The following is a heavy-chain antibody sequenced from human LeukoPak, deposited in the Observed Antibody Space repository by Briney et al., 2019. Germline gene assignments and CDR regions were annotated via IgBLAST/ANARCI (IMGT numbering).Heavy chain of an antibody. V-gene: IGHV4-39*07. CDR1: GGSISSSSYY. J-gene: IGHJ4*02. CDR3: AREPRSGRYFDWIQHRGAQYYFDY. D-gene: IGHD3-9*01. Sequence: SETLSLTCTVSGGSISSSSYYWDWIRQPPGKGLEWIGTIYYSGSTNYNPSLKSRVTISVDTSKNQFSLKLSSVTAADTAVYYCAREPRSGRYFDWIQHRGAQYYFDYWGQGTLVTVSS. CDR2: IYYSGST.